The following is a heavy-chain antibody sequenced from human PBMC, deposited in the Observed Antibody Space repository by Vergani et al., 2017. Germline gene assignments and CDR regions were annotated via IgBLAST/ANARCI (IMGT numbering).Heavy chain of an antibody. D-gene: IGHD6-13*01. J-gene: IGHJ5*02. CDR3: AKDPSQPDSSSLSWFDP. CDR2: ISGSGGST. Sequence: EVQLLESGGGLVQPGGSLRLSCAASGFTFSSYAMSWVRQAPGKGLEWVSAISGSGGSTYYADSVKGRFTISRDNSKNTLYLQMNSLRAEATAVYYCAKDPSQPDSSSLSWFDPWGQGTLVTVSS. V-gene: IGHV3-23*01. CDR1: GFTFSSYA.